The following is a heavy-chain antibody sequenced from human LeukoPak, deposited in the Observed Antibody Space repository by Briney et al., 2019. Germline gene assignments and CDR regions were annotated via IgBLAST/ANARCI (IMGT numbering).Heavy chain of an antibody. CDR3: ARSGYYYDSSGYQTNFDY. CDR1: GYTFTGYY. V-gene: IGHV1-69*13. Sequence: SVKVSCKASGYTFTGYYMHWVRQAPGQGLEWMGGIIPIFGTANYAQKFQGRVTITADESTSTAYMELSSLRSEDTAVYYCARSGYYYDSSGYQTNFDYWGQGTLVTVSS. D-gene: IGHD3-22*01. J-gene: IGHJ4*02. CDR2: IIPIFGTA.